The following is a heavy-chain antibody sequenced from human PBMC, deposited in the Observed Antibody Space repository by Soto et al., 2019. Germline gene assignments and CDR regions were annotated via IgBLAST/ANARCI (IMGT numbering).Heavy chain of an antibody. V-gene: IGHV4-4*02. CDR1: GGSISSSNW. CDR3: ARDVGHSWVRGFRVYY. CDR2: IYHSGST. D-gene: IGHD3-10*01. Sequence: QVQLQESGPGLVKPSGTLSLTCAVSGGSISSSNWWSWVRQPPGKGLEWIGEIYHSGSTNYNPSLKIRVTISVDKSKDRFSRNRCCVTAADTAVYYCARDVGHSWVRGFRVYYWGQGTLVTVSS. J-gene: IGHJ4*02.